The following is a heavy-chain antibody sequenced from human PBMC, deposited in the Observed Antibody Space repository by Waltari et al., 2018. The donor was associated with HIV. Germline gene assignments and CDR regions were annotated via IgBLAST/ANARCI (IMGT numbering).Heavy chain of an antibody. Sequence: EVQLVETGGDLNQPGGSLRLSCAASGFTVSTNYMGWVRPAPGKGLEWVSVLYRGGTPYYADAVKGRFTISRDSSENTVDLQMNSLRAEDTAVYYCTRGPPSGYWYFDLWGRGTLVTVSS. CDR3: TRGPPSGYWYFDL. CDR2: LYRGGTP. D-gene: IGHD3-10*01. V-gene: IGHV3-53*02. CDR1: GFTVSTNY. J-gene: IGHJ2*01.